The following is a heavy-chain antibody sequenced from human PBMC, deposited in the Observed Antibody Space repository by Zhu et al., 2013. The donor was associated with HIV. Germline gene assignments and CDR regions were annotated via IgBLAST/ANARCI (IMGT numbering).Heavy chain of an antibody. D-gene: IGHD5-12*01. CDR1: GYTFTGYY. Sequence: QVQLVQSGAEVKKPGASVKVSCKASGYTFTGYYMHWVRQAPGQGLEWMGWINPNSGGTNYAQKFQGRVTMTRDTSISTAYMELSRLRSDDTAVYYCARVEPPDIVATTLDYWGQGTLVTVSS. V-gene: IGHV1-2*02. J-gene: IGHJ4*02. CDR2: INPNSGGT. CDR3: ARVEPPDIVATTLDY.